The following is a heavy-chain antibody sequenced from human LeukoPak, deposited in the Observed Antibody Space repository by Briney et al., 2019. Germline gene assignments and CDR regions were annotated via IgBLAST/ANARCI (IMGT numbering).Heavy chain of an antibody. J-gene: IGHJ4*02. CDR1: GFTFSGYS. CDR3: ARIAAAGPGDY. CDR2: ISSSSSYI. D-gene: IGHD6-13*01. V-gene: IGHV3-21*01. Sequence: GGSLRLSCAASGFTFSGYSMNCVRQAPGKGLEWVSSISSSSSYIYYADSVKGRFTISRDNAKNSLYLQMNSLRAEDTAVYYCARIAAAGPGDYWGQGTLVTVSS.